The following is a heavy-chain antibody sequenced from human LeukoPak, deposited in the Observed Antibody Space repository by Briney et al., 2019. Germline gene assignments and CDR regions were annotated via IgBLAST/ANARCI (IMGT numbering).Heavy chain of an antibody. V-gene: IGHV3-9*01. CDR1: GFTFGDYA. CDR3: AKVDFWSGYYYFDY. D-gene: IGHD3-3*01. CDR2: ISWNSGSI. J-gene: IGHJ4*02. Sequence: GGSLRLSCAASGFTFGDYAMPWVRQAPGKGLEWVSGISWNSGSIGYADSVKGRFTISRDNAKNSLYLQMNSLRAEDTALYYCAKVDFWSGYYYFDYWGQGTLVTVSS.